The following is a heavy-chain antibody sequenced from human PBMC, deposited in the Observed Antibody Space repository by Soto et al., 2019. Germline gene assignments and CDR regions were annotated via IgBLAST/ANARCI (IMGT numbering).Heavy chain of an antibody. J-gene: IGHJ6*03. CDR1: GGSISSYY. Sequence: SETLSLTCTVSGGSISSYYWSWIRQPPGKGLEWIGYIYYSGSTNYNPSLKSRVTISVDTSKNQFSLKLSSVTAADTAVYYCARDAVVPAAPGYYYYYYMDVWGKGTTVTVSS. D-gene: IGHD2-2*01. CDR3: ARDAVVPAAPGYYYYYYMDV. V-gene: IGHV4-59*01. CDR2: IYYSGST.